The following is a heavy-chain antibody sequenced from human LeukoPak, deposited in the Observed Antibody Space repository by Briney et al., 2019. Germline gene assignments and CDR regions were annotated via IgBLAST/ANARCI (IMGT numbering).Heavy chain of an antibody. V-gene: IGHV4-38-2*01. J-gene: IGHJ4*02. CDR1: GYSISSGYY. CDR2: IYHSGTT. D-gene: IGHD3-3*01. Sequence: SETLSLTCAVSGYSISSGYYWGWIRQPPGKGLEWIGSIYHSGTTYYNPPLKSRVTISVDTSKNQFSLKLSSVTAADTAVYYCARLYDFWSGYELDYWGQGTLVTVSS. CDR3: ARLYDFWSGYELDY.